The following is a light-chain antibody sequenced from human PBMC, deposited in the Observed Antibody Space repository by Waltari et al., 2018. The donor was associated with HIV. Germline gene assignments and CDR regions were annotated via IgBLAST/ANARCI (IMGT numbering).Light chain of an antibody. CDR3: SSYTSSSTGV. J-gene: IGLJ3*02. CDR2: EVS. Sequence: SALTQPASVSGSPGKSITISCTGTSSDVGGYNYVSWYQQHPGKAPKLMIYEVSNRPSGVSNRFSGSKSGNTASLTISGLQAEDEADYYCSSYTSSSTGVFGGGTKLTVL. V-gene: IGLV2-14*01. CDR1: SSDVGGYNY.